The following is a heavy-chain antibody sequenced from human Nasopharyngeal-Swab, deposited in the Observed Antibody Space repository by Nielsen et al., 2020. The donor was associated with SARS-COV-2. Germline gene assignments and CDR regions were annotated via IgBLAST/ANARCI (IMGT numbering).Heavy chain of an antibody. V-gene: IGHV1-8*01. J-gene: IGHJ6*02. Sequence: ASVNVSCKVSGYTLTELSMHWVRQATGQGLEWMGWMNPNSGNTGYAQKFQGRVTMTRNTSISTAYMELSSLRSEDTAVYYCARAGAAAPGVYYGMDVWGQGTTVTVSS. D-gene: IGHD6-13*01. CDR3: ARAGAAAPGVYYGMDV. CDR1: GYTLTELS. CDR2: MNPNSGNT.